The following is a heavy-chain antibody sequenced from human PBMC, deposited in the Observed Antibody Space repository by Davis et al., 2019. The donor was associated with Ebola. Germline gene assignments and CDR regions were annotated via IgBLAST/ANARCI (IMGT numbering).Heavy chain of an antibody. Sequence: PGGSLRLSCAASGFTFSSYAMSWIRQAPGKGLEWVSYISSSSSYTNYADSVKGRFTISRDNAKNSLYLQMNSLRAEDTAVYYCAGRPWYSSSSYYYYYMDVWGKGTTVTVSS. J-gene: IGHJ6*03. CDR2: ISSSSSYT. V-gene: IGHV3-11*06. CDR1: GFTFSSYA. D-gene: IGHD6-6*01. CDR3: AGRPWYSSSSYYYYYMDV.